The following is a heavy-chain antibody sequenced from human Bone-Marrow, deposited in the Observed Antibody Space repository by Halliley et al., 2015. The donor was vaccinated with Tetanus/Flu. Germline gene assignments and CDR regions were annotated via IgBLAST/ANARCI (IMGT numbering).Heavy chain of an antibody. CDR3: AQRFTFGGGGFDY. Sequence: VQLVQSGAEVKKPGESLRISCKTSGYIFGDYWISWVRQMPGKGLEWMGRIDPSDSYSYYSPPFQGHVTISTEKSITTAYLQWTGPKATDTAVFFCAQRFTFGGGGFDYWGQGTPVTVSS. CDR2: IDPSDSYS. D-gene: IGHD3-16*01. J-gene: IGHJ4*02. CDR1: GYIFGDYW. V-gene: IGHV5-10-1*01.